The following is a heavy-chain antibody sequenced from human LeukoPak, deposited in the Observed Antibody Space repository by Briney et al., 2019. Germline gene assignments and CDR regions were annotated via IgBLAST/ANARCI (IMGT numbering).Heavy chain of an antibody. CDR2: IKRKGNGERT. CDR3: TTDLGLTMIRGVIVY. J-gene: IGHJ4*02. D-gene: IGHD3-10*01. CDR1: RFTFTNAW. V-gene: IGHV3-15*01. Sequence: PGRTLRLSCAASRFTFTNAWITWVREAPGKGLEGFGGIKRKGNGERTDYAEQVKRRFSMSRDDSKATMYLQMYSLEAEDTAVYYCTTDLGLTMIRGVIVYWGQGALVTVSS.